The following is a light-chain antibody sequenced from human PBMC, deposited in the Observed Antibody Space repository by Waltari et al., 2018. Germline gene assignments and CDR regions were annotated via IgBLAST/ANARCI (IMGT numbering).Light chain of an antibody. J-gene: IGKJ4*01. Sequence: DIQMTQSPSTLSASVGDRVTITCRASQRISKWLAWYQQKPGKAPNLRIYKASSLESGVPSRFSGSGSGTDFTLTISSLQPDDFATYYCQQYNSYSLLTFGGGTKIEIK. V-gene: IGKV1-5*03. CDR1: QRISKW. CDR3: QQYNSYSLLT. CDR2: KAS.